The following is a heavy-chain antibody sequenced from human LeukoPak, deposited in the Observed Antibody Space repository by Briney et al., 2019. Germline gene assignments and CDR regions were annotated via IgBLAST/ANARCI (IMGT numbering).Heavy chain of an antibody. V-gene: IGHV3-48*03. CDR2: ISSSGSTI. Sequence: PGGSLRLSCAASGFTFSSYERNWVRQAPGKGQEWVSHISSSGSTIYYTDSVKGRFTISRDNPKNSLYLQMNSLRAEDTAIYYCARTVARIGYWGQGTLVTVSS. D-gene: IGHD4-23*01. CDR1: GFTFSSYE. CDR3: ARTVARIGY. J-gene: IGHJ4*02.